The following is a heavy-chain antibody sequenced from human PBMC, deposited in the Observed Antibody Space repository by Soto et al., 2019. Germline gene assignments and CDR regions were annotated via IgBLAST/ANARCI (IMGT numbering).Heavy chain of an antibody. CDR1: GYTFTSYY. V-gene: IGHV1-46*01. Sequence: GASVKVSCKASGYTFTSYYVFWVRQAPGQGLEWMGVINPSGGSTRYAQKFQGRVTMTRDTSTTTVYMELSSLRSEDTAVYYCARSHDSSGYGDYWGQGALVTSPQ. D-gene: IGHD3-22*01. J-gene: IGHJ4*02. CDR3: ARSHDSSGYGDY. CDR2: INPSGGST.